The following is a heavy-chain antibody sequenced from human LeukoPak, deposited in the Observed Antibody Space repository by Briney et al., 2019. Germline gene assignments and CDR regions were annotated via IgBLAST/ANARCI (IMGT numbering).Heavy chain of an antibody. Sequence: SETLSLTCAVSGGSISSSNWWSWVRQPPGKGLEWIGEIYHSGSTNYNPSLKSRVTISVDTSKNQFSLKLSSVTAADTAVYYCARTVSTVTTGERFDYWGQGTLVTVSS. J-gene: IGHJ4*02. V-gene: IGHV4-4*02. CDR3: ARTVSTVTTGERFDY. CDR1: GGSISSSNW. D-gene: IGHD4-17*01. CDR2: IYHSGST.